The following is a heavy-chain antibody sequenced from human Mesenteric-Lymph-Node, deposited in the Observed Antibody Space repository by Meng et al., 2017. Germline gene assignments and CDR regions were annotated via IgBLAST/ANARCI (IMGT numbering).Heavy chain of an antibody. CDR3: VRGSTDWYLDY. CDR1: GFTFSSYR. CDR2: TSSDGNQN. D-gene: IGHD3-9*01. Sequence: GGSLRLSCAASGFTFSSYRVYWVRQAPGKGLEWVAVTSSDGNQNYYADSVKGRFTISRDNSKNTLFLQMNSLRAEDTAVYYCVRGSTDWYLDYWGQGTLVTVSS. J-gene: IGHJ4*02. V-gene: IGHV3-30*01.